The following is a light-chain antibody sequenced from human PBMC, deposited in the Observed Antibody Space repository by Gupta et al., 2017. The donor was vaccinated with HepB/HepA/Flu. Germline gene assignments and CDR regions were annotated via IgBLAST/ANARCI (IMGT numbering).Light chain of an antibody. CDR2: ENN. Sequence: QAVLTQPPSVSAAPGQTVTIHCSGSSSNIGNNDVSWYQQRPGPAPKLLIYENNKRPSGMPDRFSGSKYGTSATLAITGLQTGDEADYYCGTWDSSLSAGVFGGGTKLTVL. V-gene: IGLV1-51*02. CDR1: SSNIGNND. J-gene: IGLJ2*01. CDR3: GTWDSSLSAGV.